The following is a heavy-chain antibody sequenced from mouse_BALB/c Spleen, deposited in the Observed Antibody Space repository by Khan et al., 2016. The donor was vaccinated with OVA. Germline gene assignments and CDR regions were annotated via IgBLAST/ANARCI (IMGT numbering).Heavy chain of an antibody. CDR2: IWGGGST. CDR3: AKQIWSPYYGMDY. CDR1: GFSLTDHG. J-gene: IGHJ4*01. V-gene: IGHV2-6-5*01. Sequence: VKLEESGPGLVAPSQSLSITCTVSGFSLTDHGVSWIRQPPGKGLEWLGVIWGGGSTYYNSVLKSRLSISKDNSKSQVFLKMNSLQTDDTAMYYCAKQIWSPYYGMDYWGQGTSVTGSS. D-gene: IGHD1-1*02.